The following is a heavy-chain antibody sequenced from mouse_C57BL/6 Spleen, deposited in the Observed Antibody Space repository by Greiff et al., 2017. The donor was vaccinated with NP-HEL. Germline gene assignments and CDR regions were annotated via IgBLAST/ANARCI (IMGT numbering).Heavy chain of an antibody. Sequence: VQLQQSGAELVRPGSSVKLSCKASGYTFTSYWKDLVKQRPGEGLEWIGNIYPSDSETHYNQKVKDKATLTVGTSASTGYMQLSTLTSEDSAVYYCAREGYASSAFAYWGQGTLVTVSA. V-gene: IGHV1-61*01. D-gene: IGHD1-1*01. CDR1: GYTFTSYW. CDR2: IYPSDSET. J-gene: IGHJ3*01. CDR3: AREGYASSAFAY.